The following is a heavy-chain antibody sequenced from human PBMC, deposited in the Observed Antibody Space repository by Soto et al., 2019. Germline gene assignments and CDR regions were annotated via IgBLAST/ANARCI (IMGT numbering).Heavy chain of an antibody. V-gene: IGHV1-69*01. CDR1: GGTFRNYA. CDR3: AIPLPKQQLVRGAFDH. Sequence: QVQLVQSGAEVKKPGSSVKLSCKTSGGTFRNYAINWVRQAPGQGLEWMGGSIPVFGTANYAQTFQGRFTITADESTNTAYMELSSLRSEDTAVYYCAIPLPKQQLVRGAFDHWGQGTLATVAS. J-gene: IGHJ4*02. CDR2: SIPVFGTA. D-gene: IGHD6-13*01.